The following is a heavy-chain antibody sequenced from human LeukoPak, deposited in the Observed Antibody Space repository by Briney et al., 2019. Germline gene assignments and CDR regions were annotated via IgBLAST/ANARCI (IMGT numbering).Heavy chain of an antibody. CDR1: GFTFDDYV. D-gene: IGHD3-22*01. J-gene: IGHJ4*02. Sequence: PGGALRLSCAASGFTFDDYVMSSVRPAPRKGREWGSGINWNGGSTGYADSVKGRFTISRDNAKTSLYLQMNSLRAEDTALYYCAKALYYYDSSGYYPDYWGQGTLVTVSS. CDR2: INWNGGST. CDR3: AKALYYYDSSGYYPDY. V-gene: IGHV3-20*04.